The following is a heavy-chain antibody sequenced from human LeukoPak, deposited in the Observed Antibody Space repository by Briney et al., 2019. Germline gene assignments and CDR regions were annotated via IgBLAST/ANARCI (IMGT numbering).Heavy chain of an antibody. CDR1: GGTFSSYA. CDR3: ARGSRYYYDSGSYYPSYYYMDV. CDR2: IIPIFGTA. Sequence: GASVKVSCKASGGTFSSYAISWVRQAPGQGLEWMGGIIPIFGTANYAQKFQGRVTMTRNTSISTAYMELSNLRPDDTAVYYCARGSRYYYDSGSYYPSYYYMDVWGTGTTVTVSS. V-gene: IGHV1-69*05. J-gene: IGHJ6*03. D-gene: IGHD3-10*01.